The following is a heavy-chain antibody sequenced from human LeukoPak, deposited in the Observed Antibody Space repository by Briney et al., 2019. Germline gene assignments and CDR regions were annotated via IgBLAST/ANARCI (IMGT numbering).Heavy chain of an antibody. J-gene: IGHJ6*03. CDR3: ARRVYDSSGLPNYYYMDV. V-gene: IGHV1-2*02. Sequence: ASVKVSCKTSGYTFTGYYMHWVRQAPGQGLEWMGWINPNSGGTNYAQKFQGRVTMTRDTSISTAYMELSRLRSDDTAVYYCARRVYDSSGLPNYYYMDVWGKGTTVTVSS. CDR1: GYTFTGYY. D-gene: IGHD3-22*01. CDR2: INPNSGGT.